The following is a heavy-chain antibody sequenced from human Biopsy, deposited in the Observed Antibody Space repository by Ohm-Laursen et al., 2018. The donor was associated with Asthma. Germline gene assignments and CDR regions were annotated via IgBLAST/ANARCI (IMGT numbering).Heavy chain of an antibody. CDR1: GFTFGDYW. D-gene: IGHD2/OR15-2a*01. V-gene: IGHV3-7*01. Sequence: SLRLSCAAAGFTFGDYWMSWVRQVPGKGLEWVANIKHDGTEKNHVDSLKGRFTISRDNAKNSLYLQMNSLRAEDTAVYYCARWQDFSMARGFDYWGQGTLVTVSS. J-gene: IGHJ4*02. CDR3: ARWQDFSMARGFDY. CDR2: IKHDGTEK.